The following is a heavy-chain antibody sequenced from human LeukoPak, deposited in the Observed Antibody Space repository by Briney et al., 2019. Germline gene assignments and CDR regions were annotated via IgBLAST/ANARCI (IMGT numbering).Heavy chain of an antibody. V-gene: IGHV3-53*01. Sequence: GGSLRLSCAASGFTVSSNCMSWVRQAPGKGLEWVSVIYSGGSTYYADSVKGRFTISRDNSKNTLYLQMNSLRAEDTAVYYCAKGGHTIFGVVIIGRVFDYWGQGTLVTVSS. CDR2: IYSGGST. CDR3: AKGGHTIFGVVIIGRVFDY. J-gene: IGHJ4*02. CDR1: GFTVSSNC. D-gene: IGHD3-3*01.